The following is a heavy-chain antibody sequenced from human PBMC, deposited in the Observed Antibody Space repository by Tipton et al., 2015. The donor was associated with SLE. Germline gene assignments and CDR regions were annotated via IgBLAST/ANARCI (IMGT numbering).Heavy chain of an antibody. CDR1: GFTFSSFS. J-gene: IGHJ4*02. Sequence: SLRLSCAASGFTFSSFSMNWVRQAPGKGLEWVSCISTDSSYTYIADSVQGRFTISRDNAKDSLYLQMNSLRAEDTAVYYCARILEWSHRVDYWGQGTLVTVSS. D-gene: IGHD3-3*01. V-gene: IGHV3-21*01. CDR3: ARILEWSHRVDY. CDR2: ISTDSSYT.